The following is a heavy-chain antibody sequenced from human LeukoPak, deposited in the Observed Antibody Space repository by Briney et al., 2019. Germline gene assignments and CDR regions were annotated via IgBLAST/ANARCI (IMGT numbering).Heavy chain of an antibody. D-gene: IGHD1-26*01. CDR1: GFTFGDYA. J-gene: IGHJ4*02. CDR2: ISWNSGSI. V-gene: IGHV3-9*01. CDR3: AKPSGNCVDY. Sequence: PGGSLRLSCAASGFTFGDYAMHWVRQAPGKGLEWVSGISWNSGSIGYADSVKGRFTISRDNSKNTLFLQLNSLRPDDTGVYFCAKPSGNCVDYWGQGTLVTVSS.